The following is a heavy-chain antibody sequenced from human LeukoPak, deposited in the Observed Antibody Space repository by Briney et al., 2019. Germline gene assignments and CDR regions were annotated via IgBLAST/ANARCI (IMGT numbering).Heavy chain of an antibody. CDR1: GYTFTGYY. V-gene: IGHV1-2*02. CDR2: INPNSGGT. J-gene: IGHJ4*02. Sequence: ASVKVSCKASGYTFTGYYMHWVRQAPGQGLEWMGWINPNSGGTNYAQKFQGRVTMTRDTSISTAYMELSRLRSDDTAVYYCARVGYSGNYYAPCGYWGQGTLVTVSS. CDR3: ARVGYSGNYYAPCGY. D-gene: IGHD1-26*01.